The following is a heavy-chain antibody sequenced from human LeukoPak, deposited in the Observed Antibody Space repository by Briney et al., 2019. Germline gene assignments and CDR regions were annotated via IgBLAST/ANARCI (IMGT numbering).Heavy chain of an antibody. CDR1: GGSFSGYY. CDR2: INHSGST. V-gene: IGHV4-34*01. D-gene: IGHD4-17*01. Sequence: SETLSLTCAVYGGSFSGYYWSWVRQPPGKGLEWIGEINHSGSTNSNPSLKSRVTISVDTSKNQFSLKLSSVPAADTAVYYCARGTVTTYYYGMDVWGQGTTVTVSS. CDR3: ARGTVTTYYYGMDV. J-gene: IGHJ6*02.